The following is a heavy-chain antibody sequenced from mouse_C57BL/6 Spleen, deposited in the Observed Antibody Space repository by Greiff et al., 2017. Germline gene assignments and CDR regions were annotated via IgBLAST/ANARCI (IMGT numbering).Heavy chain of an antibody. D-gene: IGHD3-2*02. V-gene: IGHV1-81*01. CDR2: IYPRSGNT. Sequence: QVQLQQSGAELARPGASVKLSCKASGYTFTSYGISWVKQRPGQGLEWIGEIYPRSGNTYYNEKFKGKATLTADKSSSTAYMELRSLTSEDSVVYVGERPPSQTAQACLCDYWGQGTTLTVSS. CDR3: ERPPSQTAQACLCDY. J-gene: IGHJ2*01. CDR1: GYTFTSYG.